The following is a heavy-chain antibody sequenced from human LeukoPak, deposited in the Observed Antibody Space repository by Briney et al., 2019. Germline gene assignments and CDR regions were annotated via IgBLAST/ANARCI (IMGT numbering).Heavy chain of an antibody. CDR3: ARDLDSRFGELSLRAFDI. V-gene: IGHV3-21*01. D-gene: IGHD3-10*01. CDR2: ISSSSSYI. CDR1: GFTFSSYS. Sequence: PGGSLRLSCAASGFTFSSYSMNWVRQAPGKGLEWVPSISSSSSYIYYADSVKGRFTISRDNAKNSLYLQMNSLRAEDTAVYYCARDLDSRFGELSLRAFDIWGQGTMVTVSS. J-gene: IGHJ3*02.